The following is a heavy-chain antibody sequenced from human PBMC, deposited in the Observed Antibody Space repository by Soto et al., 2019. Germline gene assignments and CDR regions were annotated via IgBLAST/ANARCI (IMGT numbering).Heavy chain of an antibody. J-gene: IGHJ5*02. CDR1: GFTFSDYY. CDR2: ISSSGSTI. V-gene: IGHV3-11*01. Sequence: QVQLVESGGGLVKPGGSLRLSCAASGFTFSDYYMSWIRQAPGKGLEWVSYISSSGSTIYYADSVKGRFTISRDNAKNSLXLQMNSLXAEDTAVYYXARWTRSSTSFSNWFDPWGQGTLVTVSS. CDR3: ARWTRSSTSFSNWFDP. D-gene: IGHD2-2*01.